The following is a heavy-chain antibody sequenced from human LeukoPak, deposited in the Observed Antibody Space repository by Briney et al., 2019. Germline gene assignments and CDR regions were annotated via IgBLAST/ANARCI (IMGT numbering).Heavy chain of an antibody. CDR2: FDPEDGET. J-gene: IGHJ6*02. CDR1: GYTLTELS. Sequence: GASVKVSCKVSGYTLTELSLHWVRRAPGKGLEWMGGFDPEDGETIYARKFQGRVTMTEDTSTDTAYMELSSLRSEDTAVYFCAVSLTTGGYYGMDVWGQGTTVTVSS. V-gene: IGHV1-24*01. D-gene: IGHD1-1*01. CDR3: AVSLTTGGYYGMDV.